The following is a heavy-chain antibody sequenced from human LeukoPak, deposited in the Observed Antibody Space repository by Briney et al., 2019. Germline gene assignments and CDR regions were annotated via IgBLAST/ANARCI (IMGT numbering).Heavy chain of an antibody. CDR2: ISAYNGNT. J-gene: IGHJ6*03. CDR1: GYTFTSYD. D-gene: IGHD2-2*02. Sequence: ASVKVSCKASGYTFTSYDINWVRQATGQGLEWMGWISAYNGNTNYAQKLQGRVTMTTDTSTSTAYMELRSLRSDDTAVYYCARAGYCSSTSCYTPPIYYYMDVWGKGTTVTVSS. CDR3: ARAGYCSSTSCYTPPIYYYMDV. V-gene: IGHV1-18*01.